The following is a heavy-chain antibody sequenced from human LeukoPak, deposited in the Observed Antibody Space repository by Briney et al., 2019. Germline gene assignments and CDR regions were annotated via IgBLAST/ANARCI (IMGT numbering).Heavy chain of an antibody. CDR2: IYTSGST. Sequence: SETLSLTCTVSGGSISSYYWSWIRQPAGKGLEWIGRIYTSGSTNYNPSPKSRVTISVDKSKNQFSLKLSSVTAADTAVYYCARDAGYGASSGWFDYWGQGTLVTVSS. V-gene: IGHV4-4*07. J-gene: IGHJ4*02. D-gene: IGHD6-19*01. CDR3: ARDAGYGASSGWFDY. CDR1: GGSISSYY.